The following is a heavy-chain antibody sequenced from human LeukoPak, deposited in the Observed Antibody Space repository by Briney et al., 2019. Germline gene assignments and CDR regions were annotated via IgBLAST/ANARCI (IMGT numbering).Heavy chain of an antibody. D-gene: IGHD2-15*01. V-gene: IGHV4-59*01. CDR1: GGSISSYY. J-gene: IGHJ4*02. Sequence: SETLSLTCTVSGGSISSYYWSWIRQPPGKGLEWIGYIYYSGSTNYNSSLKSRVTMSVDTSKNQFSLKLSSATAADTAVYYCARGYCSGGTCYRTFFDYWGQGTLVTVSP. CDR2: IYYSGST. CDR3: ARGYCSGGTCYRTFFDY.